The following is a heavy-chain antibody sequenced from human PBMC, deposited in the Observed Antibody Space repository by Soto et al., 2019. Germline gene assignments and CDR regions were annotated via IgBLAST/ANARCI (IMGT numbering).Heavy chain of an antibody. D-gene: IGHD5-18*01. Sequence: GGSLRLSCAASGFTFSDYYMSWIRQALGKGLEWVSYISSSSSYTNYADSVKCRFTFSRDNAKNSLYLQMNSLRAEDTAVYYCGRGWLQVRYIAYCMDVWGQGTTVTVSS. CDR1: GFTFSDYY. CDR3: GRGWLQVRYIAYCMDV. CDR2: ISSSSSYT. V-gene: IGHV3-11*06. J-gene: IGHJ6*02.